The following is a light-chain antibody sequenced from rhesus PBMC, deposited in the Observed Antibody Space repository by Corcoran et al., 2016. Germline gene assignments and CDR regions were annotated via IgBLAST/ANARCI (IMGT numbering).Light chain of an antibody. CDR2: KAS. CDR3: LQYSSSPYS. J-gene: IGKJ2*01. V-gene: IGKV1-22*01. Sequence: DIQMTQSPSSLSASVGDKVTITCRASQGISSWLAWYPQKPGKAPKLLIYKASSLQSGDPSRFSGSGSGTDCTLTISSLQPEDFATYYCLQYSSSPYSFGQGTKVEIK. CDR1: QGISSW.